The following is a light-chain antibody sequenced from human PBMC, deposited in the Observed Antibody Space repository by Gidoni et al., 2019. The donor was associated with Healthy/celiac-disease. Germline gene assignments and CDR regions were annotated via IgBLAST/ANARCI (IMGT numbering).Light chain of an antibody. V-gene: IGLV2-14*03. CDR2: NVN. CDR1: TNDVGGYDY. Sequence: QSALTQPASVSGSPGQSITISCTGSTNDVGGYDYVSWYQQHPGKAPKLMIHNVNHRPSGVSYRFSGSKSGNTASLTISGLQADDEADYYCFSKTGSSTLVFGGGTKLTVL. J-gene: IGLJ2*01. CDR3: FSKTGSSTLV.